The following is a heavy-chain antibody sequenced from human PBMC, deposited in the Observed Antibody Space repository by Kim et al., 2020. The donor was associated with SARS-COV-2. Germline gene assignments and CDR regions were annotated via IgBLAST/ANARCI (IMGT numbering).Heavy chain of an antibody. CDR2: IKKKTDGGTA. V-gene: IGHV3-15*01. J-gene: IGHJ4*02. Sequence: GGSLRLSCAASGFTFNNVWMSWVRQAPGKGLECVGHIKKKTDGGTADYAAPVKGRFAISRDDSKNTLSLQMDNVKTEDTAVYYCVMSNGVYWGQGTLVTVSS. D-gene: IGHD2-8*01. CDR1: GFTFNNVW. CDR3: VMSNGVY.